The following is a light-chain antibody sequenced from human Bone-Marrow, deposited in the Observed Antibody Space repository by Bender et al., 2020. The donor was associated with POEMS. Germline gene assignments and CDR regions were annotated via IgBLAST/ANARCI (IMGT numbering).Light chain of an antibody. CDR3: CSYAGSGTFV. J-gene: IGLJ2*01. CDR2: EVD. CDR1: SSDVGRFNY. Sequence: QSALTQPPSASGSPGQSVTISCTGTSSDVGRFNYVSWYQQHPGKAPKLIIYEVDKRPSGVPRRFSGSKSGNTASLTVSGLQADDEADYYCCSYAGSGTFVFGGGTELTVL. V-gene: IGLV2-8*01.